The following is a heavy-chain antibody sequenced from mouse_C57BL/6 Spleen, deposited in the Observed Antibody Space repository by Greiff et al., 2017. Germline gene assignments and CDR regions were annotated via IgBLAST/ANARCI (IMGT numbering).Heavy chain of an antibody. CDR2: INPSTGGT. D-gene: IGHD2-1*01. Sequence: EVQLQQSGPELVKPGASVKISCKASGYSFTGYYLNWVKQSPEKSLEWIGEINPSTGGTTYNQKFKAKATLTVDKSSSTAYMQLKSLTSEDSAVYYCARSYGNSPGFAYWGQGTLVTVSA. CDR1: GYSFTGYY. CDR3: ARSYGNSPGFAY. V-gene: IGHV1-42*01. J-gene: IGHJ3*01.